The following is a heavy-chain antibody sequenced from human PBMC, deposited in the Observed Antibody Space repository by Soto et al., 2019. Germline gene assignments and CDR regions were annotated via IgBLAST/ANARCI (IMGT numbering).Heavy chain of an antibody. D-gene: IGHD5-12*01. Sequence: QVQLVESGGGVVQPGRSLRLSCAASGFTFSSYGMHWVRQAPGKGLEWVAVIWYDGSNKYYADSVKGRFTISRDNSKNTLYLQMNSLRAEDTAVYYCARCPVANYYYYYYGMDVWGQGTTVTVSS. CDR2: IWYDGSNK. CDR3: ARCPVANYYYYYYGMDV. CDR1: GFTFSSYG. J-gene: IGHJ6*02. V-gene: IGHV3-33*01.